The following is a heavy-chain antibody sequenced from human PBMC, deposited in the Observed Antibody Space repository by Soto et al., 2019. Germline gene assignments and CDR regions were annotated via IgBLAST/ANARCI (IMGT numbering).Heavy chain of an antibody. CDR1: GYTFTSYA. V-gene: IGHV1-3*01. Sequence: GASVKVSCKASGYTFTSYAMHWVRQAPGQRLEWMGWINAGNGNTKYSQKFQGRVTITRDTSASTAYMELRSLRSDDTAVYYCARVYPIMITFGAFDIWGQGTMVTVSS. CDR2: INAGNGNT. J-gene: IGHJ3*02. D-gene: IGHD3-16*01. CDR3: ARVYPIMITFGAFDI.